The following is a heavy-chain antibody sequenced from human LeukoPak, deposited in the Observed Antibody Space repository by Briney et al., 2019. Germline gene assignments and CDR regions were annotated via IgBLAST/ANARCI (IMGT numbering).Heavy chain of an antibody. D-gene: IGHD4-17*01. CDR3: ARVRWDGDYNTYYYFYMDV. CDR1: GFTFSSYW. CDR2: IKQDGSEK. Sequence: PGGSLRLSCAASGFTFSSYWMSWVRQAPGKGLEWVANIKQDGSEKYYVDSVKGRFTISRDNAKNSLYLRMNSLRAEDTAVYYCARVRWDGDYNTYYYFYMDVWGKGTTVTISS. J-gene: IGHJ6*03. V-gene: IGHV3-7*04.